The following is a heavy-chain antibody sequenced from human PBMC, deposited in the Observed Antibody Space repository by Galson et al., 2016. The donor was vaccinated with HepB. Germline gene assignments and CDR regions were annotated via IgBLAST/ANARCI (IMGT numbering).Heavy chain of an antibody. CDR2: ISHSEST. Sequence: SETLSLTCAVSGGSFTNRNWWTWVRQPPGKGLEWIGEISHSESTNYNPSLKSRVTISVDKAKNVVSLKLTSVTAADTALYYCARVSREGDYDSRGWDYWYFDLWGRGTLVTVSS. J-gene: IGHJ2*01. V-gene: IGHV4-4*02. D-gene: IGHD3-22*01. CDR1: GGSFTNRNW. CDR3: ARVSREGDYDSRGWDYWYFDL.